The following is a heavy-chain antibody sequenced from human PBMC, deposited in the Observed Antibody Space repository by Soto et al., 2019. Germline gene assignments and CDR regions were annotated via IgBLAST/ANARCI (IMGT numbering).Heavy chain of an antibody. J-gene: IGHJ5*02. V-gene: IGHV3-23*01. CDR2: ITTSDDIT. CDR1: GFIFKDFA. D-gene: IGHD3-3*01. Sequence: DVQLFESGGGLVEPGESLRLSCAASGFIFKDFAMSWFRQAPGKGLEWVSTITTSDDITYSADSVRGRCTISRDNSANTLFLQMSSLRGDDTATYYCTKGDSSGYFDPSTGYSTPDHWGQGTLVTVSS. CDR3: TKGDSSGYFDPSTGYSTPDH.